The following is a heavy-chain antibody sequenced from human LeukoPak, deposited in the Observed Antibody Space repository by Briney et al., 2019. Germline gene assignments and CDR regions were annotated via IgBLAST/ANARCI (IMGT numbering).Heavy chain of an antibody. Sequence: SETLSLTCAVYGGSFSGYYWSWLRQPPGKGLEWIGEINHSGSTNYNPSLKSRVTISVDTSKNQFSLKLSSVTAADTAMYYCARIIVGASFDYWGQGTLVTVSS. D-gene: IGHD1-26*01. V-gene: IGHV4-34*01. J-gene: IGHJ4*02. CDR3: ARIIVGASFDY. CDR2: INHSGST. CDR1: GGSFSGYY.